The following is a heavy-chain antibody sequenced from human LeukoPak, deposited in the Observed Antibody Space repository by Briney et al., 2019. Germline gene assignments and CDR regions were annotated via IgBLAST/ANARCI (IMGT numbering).Heavy chain of an antibody. Sequence: GGSLRLSCAASGLTFSNYWMDWVRQAPGKGLEWVANIKQDGSETNYVDSVKGRFIISRDNAKNSLYLQMNTLRADDTAVYYCARDGFGTGSNWGQGTLVTVSS. CDR3: ARDGFGTGSN. CDR1: GLTFSNYW. J-gene: IGHJ4*02. CDR2: IKQDGSET. D-gene: IGHD3-16*01. V-gene: IGHV3-7*03.